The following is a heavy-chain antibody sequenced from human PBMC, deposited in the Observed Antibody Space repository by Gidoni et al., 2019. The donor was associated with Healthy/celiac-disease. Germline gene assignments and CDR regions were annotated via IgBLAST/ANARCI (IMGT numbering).Heavy chain of an antibody. Sequence: VQLVESGGGLVKPGGALRLAWAASGFPFSSYSMNWVRQAPGKGLEWVSSISSSSYIYYADSVKGRFTISRDNAKNSLYLQMNSLRAEDTAVYYCAGMPTVAARWGQGTLVTVSS. V-gene: IGHV3-21*01. D-gene: IGHD6-6*01. CDR1: GFPFSSYS. CDR3: AGMPTVAAR. CDR2: ISSSSYI. J-gene: IGHJ4*02.